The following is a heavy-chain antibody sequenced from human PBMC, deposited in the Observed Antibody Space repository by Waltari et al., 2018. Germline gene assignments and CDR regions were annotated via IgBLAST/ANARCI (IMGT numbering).Heavy chain of an antibody. Sequence: QVQLVESGGGVVQPGRSLRLSCAASGFTFSNYAMHWVRQAPGKGLEWVAVMSYDGSNKYYADSAKGRFTISRDNSKNTLYLQMNSLRAEDTAVYYCARTNYSGTPFDYWGQGTLVTVSS. CDR2: MSYDGSNK. V-gene: IGHV3-30-3*01. CDR1: GFTFSNYA. CDR3: ARTNYSGTPFDY. D-gene: IGHD1-26*01. J-gene: IGHJ4*02.